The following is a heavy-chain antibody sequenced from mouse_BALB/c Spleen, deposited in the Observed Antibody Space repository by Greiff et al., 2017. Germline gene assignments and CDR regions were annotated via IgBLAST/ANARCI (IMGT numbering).Heavy chain of an antibody. J-gene: IGHJ1*01. CDR3: ARSTMITTSWYFDV. CDR1: GYTFTSYD. CDR2: IFPGDGST. Sequence: QVQLQQSGAELVKPGASVKLSCKASGYTFTSYDINWVRQRPEQGLEWIGWIFPGDGSTKYNEKFKGKATLTTDKSSSTAYLQLSRLTSEDSAVYFYARSTMITTSWYFDVWGAGTTVTVSS. V-gene: IGHV1S56*01. D-gene: IGHD2-4*01.